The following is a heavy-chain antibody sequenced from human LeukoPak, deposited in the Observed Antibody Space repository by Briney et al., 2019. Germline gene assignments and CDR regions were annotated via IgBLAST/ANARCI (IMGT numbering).Heavy chain of an antibody. CDR3: AELGITMIGGV. D-gene: IGHD3-10*02. Sequence: PGGSLRLSCAASGFTFSSYEMDWVRQAPGNGLEWVSYISSSGSTIYHADSVKGRFTISRDNAKNSLYLQMNSLRAEDTAVYYCAELGITMIGGVWGKGTTVTISS. CDR2: ISSSGSTI. CDR1: GFTFSSYE. J-gene: IGHJ6*04. V-gene: IGHV3-48*03.